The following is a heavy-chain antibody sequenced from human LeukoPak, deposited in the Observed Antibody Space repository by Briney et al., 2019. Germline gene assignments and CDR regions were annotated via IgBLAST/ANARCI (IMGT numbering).Heavy chain of an antibody. D-gene: IGHD3-22*01. V-gene: IGHV1-2*02. CDR2: INPNSGGT. CDR1: GYTFTGYY. J-gene: IGHJ4*02. Sequence: GASVKVSCKASGYTFTGYYMHWVRQASGQGLEWMGWINPNSGGTNYAQKFQGRVTMTRDTSISTAYMELSRLRSDDTAVYYCARRLTYDSSGYYHYYFDYWGQGTLVTVSS. CDR3: ARRLTYDSSGYYHYYFDY.